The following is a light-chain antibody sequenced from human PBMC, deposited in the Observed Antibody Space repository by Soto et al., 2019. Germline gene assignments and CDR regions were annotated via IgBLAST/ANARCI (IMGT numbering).Light chain of an antibody. J-gene: IGKJ1*01. Sequence: EIVLTQSPGTLSLSPGERATLSCRASQSVSSTYLAWYRQKPGQAPRLLIYGASSRATGIPDRFSGSGSGTDFTLIIIRLEPEDFAVYYCQQYAGSPWTFGQGTKVEIK. CDR3: QQYAGSPWT. CDR2: GAS. CDR1: QSVSSTY. V-gene: IGKV3-20*01.